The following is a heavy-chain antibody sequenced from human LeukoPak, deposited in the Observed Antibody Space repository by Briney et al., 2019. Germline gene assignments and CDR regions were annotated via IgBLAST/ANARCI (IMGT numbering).Heavy chain of an antibody. CDR2: IIPILGIA. V-gene: IGHV1-69*04. CDR3: ARIRDYNWNYEEFDY. J-gene: IGHJ4*02. Sequence: GASVKVSCKASGYTFTSYGISWVRQAPGQGLEWMGRIIPILGIANYAQKFQGRVTITADKSTSTAYMELSSLRSEDTAVYYCARIRDYNWNYEEFDYWGQGTLVTVSS. CDR1: GYTFTSYG. D-gene: IGHD1-7*01.